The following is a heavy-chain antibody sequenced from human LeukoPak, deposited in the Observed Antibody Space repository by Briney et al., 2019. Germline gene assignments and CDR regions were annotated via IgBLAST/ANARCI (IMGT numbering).Heavy chain of an antibody. CDR3: ARVSSVPTPRALDY. V-gene: IGHV3-74*01. CDR1: GFTFSSYW. D-gene: IGHD4/OR15-4a*01. J-gene: IGHJ4*02. CDR2: IKSDGST. Sequence: GGSLRLSCAASGFTFSSYWMHWVRQAPGKGLVWVSRIKSDGSTNYADSVKGRFTVSRDNARNSLFLQMNSLRAEDTAVYYCARVSSVPTPRALDYWGQGTLVTVSS.